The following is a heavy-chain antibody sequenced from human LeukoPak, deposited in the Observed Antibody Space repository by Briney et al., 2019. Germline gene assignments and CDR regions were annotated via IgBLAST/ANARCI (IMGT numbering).Heavy chain of an antibody. CDR3: ARDTADDFWSGYYTR. J-gene: IGHJ4*02. Sequence: SETLSLTCTVSGGSISSSSYYWGWIRQPPGKGLEWIGSIYYSGSTYYNPSLKSRVTISVDTSKNQFSLKLSSVTAADTAVYYCARDTADDFWSGYYTRWGQGTLVTVSS. CDR1: GGSISSSSYY. V-gene: IGHV4-39*07. D-gene: IGHD3-3*01. CDR2: IYYSGST.